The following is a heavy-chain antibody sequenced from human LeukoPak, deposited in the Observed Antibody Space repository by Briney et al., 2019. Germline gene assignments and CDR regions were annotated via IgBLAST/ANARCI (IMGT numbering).Heavy chain of an antibody. J-gene: IGHJ4*02. D-gene: IGHD5-18*01. V-gene: IGHV1-18*01. CDR2: ISAYNGNT. Sequence: ASVKVSCKASGYTFTSYGISWVRQAPGQGLEWMGWISAYNGNTNYAQKLQGRVTMTRDTSTSTVYMELSSLRSEDTAVYYCARDAGSYGYLSYWGQGTLVTVSS. CDR3: ARDAGSYGYLSY. CDR1: GYTFTSYG.